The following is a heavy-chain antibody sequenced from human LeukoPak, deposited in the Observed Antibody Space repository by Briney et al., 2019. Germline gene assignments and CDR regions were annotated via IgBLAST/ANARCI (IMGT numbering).Heavy chain of an antibody. V-gene: IGHV3-7*03. CDR1: GFTFSRYW. J-gene: IGHJ4*02. CDR3: ARLFVYGSGAEAFDY. Sequence: GGSLRLPCAASGFTFSRYWMTWVRQAPGKGLEWVANIHKDGSEQYYVDSVRGRFTISRDNAKNLVSLQMNSLGVEDTAVYFCARLFVYGSGAEAFDYWGQGTLVTISS. CDR2: IHKDGSEQ. D-gene: IGHD3-10*01.